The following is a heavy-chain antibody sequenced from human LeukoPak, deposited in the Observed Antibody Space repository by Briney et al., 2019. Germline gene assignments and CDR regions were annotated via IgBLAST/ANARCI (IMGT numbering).Heavy chain of an antibody. Sequence: SXAASGFTFSNYWMHWVRQAPGKGLVWVSRINSDGSSTNYADSVKGRFTISRDKDKNTQYLQMKHMRADDTDDYLCAXDFXYTTTCVGCWGQGTLFTVSS. V-gene: IGHV3-74*01. CDR1: GFTFSNYW. D-gene: IGHD2-2*01. CDR3: AXDFXYTTTCVGC. CDR2: INSDGSST. J-gene: IGHJ4*02.